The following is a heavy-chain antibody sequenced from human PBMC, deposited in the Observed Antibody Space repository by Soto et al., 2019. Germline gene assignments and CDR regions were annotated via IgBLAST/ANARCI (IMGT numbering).Heavy chain of an antibody. V-gene: IGHV4-4*07. Sequence: SETLSLTCSVSGGTISGYYWTWIRQPAGKGLEWIGRIYSSGNTKYNPSLQSRVTMSLDTSNNQFSLRLTSVTAADTAVYYCARGQRFSYWFGTWGQGTLVTV. CDR3: ARGQRFSYWFGT. CDR1: GGTISGYY. D-gene: IGHD3-3*01. CDR2: IYSSGNT. J-gene: IGHJ5*02.